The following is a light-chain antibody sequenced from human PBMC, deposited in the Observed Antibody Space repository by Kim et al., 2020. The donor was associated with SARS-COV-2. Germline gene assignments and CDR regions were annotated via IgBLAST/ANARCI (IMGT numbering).Light chain of an antibody. CDR2: GAS. V-gene: IGKV3-15*01. CDR3: QQYNNWPTWT. Sequence: VSPGERATLSCRARQSVSSNLAWYQQKPGQAPRLLIYGASTRATGIPARFSGSGSGTEFTLTISSLQSEDFAVYYCQQYNNWPTWTFGQGTKLEI. CDR1: QSVSSN. J-gene: IGKJ1*01.